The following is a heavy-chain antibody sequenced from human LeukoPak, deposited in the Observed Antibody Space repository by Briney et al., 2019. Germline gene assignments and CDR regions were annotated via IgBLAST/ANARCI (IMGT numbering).Heavy chain of an antibody. J-gene: IGHJ4*02. CDR3: ARVGSGVPRYFDY. V-gene: IGHV3-48*03. CDR2: ITSSGNTI. Sequence: GGSLRLSCAASGFTFSSYDMNWVRQAPGKGLEWVSYITSSGNTIYYADSVKGRFTISRDNAKNSLSLQMNSLRAEDAAVYYCARVGSGVPRYFDYWGQGTLVTVSS. CDR1: GFTFSSYD. D-gene: IGHD7-27*01.